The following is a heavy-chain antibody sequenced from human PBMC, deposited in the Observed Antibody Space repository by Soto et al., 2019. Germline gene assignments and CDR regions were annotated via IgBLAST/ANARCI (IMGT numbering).Heavy chain of an antibody. CDR2: INSDGSST. J-gene: IGHJ5*01. CDR3: ASGLVEYSSSWFDY. CDR1: GFTFTGYW. V-gene: IGHV3-74*01. Sequence: PGGSLRLSCAASGFTFTGYWMHWVRQAPGKGLVWVSRINSDGSSTNYADSVKGRFTISRDNAKNMLYLQMNSLRAEDTAVYYCASGLVEYSSSWFDYWGQGTPVTVSS. D-gene: IGHD6-13*01.